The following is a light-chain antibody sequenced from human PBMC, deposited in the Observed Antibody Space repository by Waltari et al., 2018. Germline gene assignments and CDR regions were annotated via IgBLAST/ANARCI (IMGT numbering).Light chain of an antibody. J-gene: IGLJ3*02. CDR3: ETWDGGLNGPV. CDR1: GPTIENSP. CDR2: FNT. V-gene: IGLV1-44*01. Sequence: QSGLTQPPSASGTPGKRVTTPCSASGPTIENSPSNWYLQLPGTAPKLLIYFNTERPSGVPDRVSGSRSGTSASLVISGLQSEDEGDYFCETWDGGLNGPVFGGGTRLTVL.